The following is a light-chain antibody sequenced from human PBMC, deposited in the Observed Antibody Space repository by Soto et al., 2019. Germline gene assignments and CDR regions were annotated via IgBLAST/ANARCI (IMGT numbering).Light chain of an antibody. CDR3: QQFNTWPPVT. CDR1: QSISRN. Sequence: IVMTQSPATVSVSPGERATLSCRASQSISRNLAWYQQKPGQAPRLLIYGASTRATGIPARFSGSGSGTEFTLTISSLQSEDFAVYYCQQFNTWPPVTFGGGTKVDIK. V-gene: IGKV3-15*01. CDR2: GAS. J-gene: IGKJ4*01.